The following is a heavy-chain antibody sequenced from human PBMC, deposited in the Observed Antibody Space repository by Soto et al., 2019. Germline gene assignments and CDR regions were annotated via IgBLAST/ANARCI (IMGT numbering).Heavy chain of an antibody. CDR2: IWYDGSNK. Sequence: GGSLRLSCAAYGFTFRDYGMHWVRQTPGKGLEWVAVIWYDGSNKYYADSVKGRFTISRDNSKNTLYLQMNSLRAEDTAVYYCARGNYDRSGFPDYWGQGTLVTVSS. V-gene: IGHV3-33*01. CDR3: ARGNYDRSGFPDY. J-gene: IGHJ4*02. CDR1: GFTFRDYG. D-gene: IGHD3-22*01.